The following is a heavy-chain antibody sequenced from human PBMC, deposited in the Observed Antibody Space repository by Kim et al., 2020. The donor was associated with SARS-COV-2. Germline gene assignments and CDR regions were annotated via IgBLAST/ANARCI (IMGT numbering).Heavy chain of an antibody. V-gene: IGHV3-30*04. D-gene: IGHD4-17*01. CDR3: ARPKDYGDYVGQYYFDY. J-gene: IGHJ4*02. CDR1: GFTFSSYA. Sequence: GGSLRLSCAASGFTFSSYAMHWVRQAPGKGLEWVAVISYDGSNKYYADSVKGRFTISRDNSKNTLYLQMNSLRAEDTAVYYCARPKDYGDYVGQYYFDYWGQGTLVTVSS. CDR2: ISYDGSNK.